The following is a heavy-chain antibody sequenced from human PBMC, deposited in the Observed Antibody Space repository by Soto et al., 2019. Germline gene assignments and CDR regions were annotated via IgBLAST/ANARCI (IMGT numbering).Heavy chain of an antibody. CDR3: AGNRKWGDYYSFYGMDL. J-gene: IGHJ6*02. V-gene: IGHV5-10-1*01. D-gene: IGHD1-26*01. CDR2: VDPSDSST. Sequence: PXGSLKISCKSSGYRFTTYWINWVRQMPGKGPEWMGSVDPSDSSTKYSPSFQGHVTISADKSIGTAYLQWSSLKASDTAMYYCAGNRKWGDYYSFYGMDLWGQGTTVTGSS. CDR1: GYRFTTYW.